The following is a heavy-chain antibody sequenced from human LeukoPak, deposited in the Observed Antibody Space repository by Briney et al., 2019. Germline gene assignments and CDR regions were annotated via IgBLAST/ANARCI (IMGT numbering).Heavy chain of an antibody. V-gene: IGHV3-30*18. CDR3: ANWGEYYYDSSGYSDAFDI. Sequence: GGSLRLSCAASGFTFSSYGMHWVRQAPGKGLEWVAVISYDGSNKYYADSVKGRFTISRDNSKNTLYLQMNSLRAEDTAVYYCANWGEYYYDSSGYSDAFDIWGQGTMVTVSS. CDR2: ISYDGSNK. J-gene: IGHJ3*02. CDR1: GFTFSSYG. D-gene: IGHD3-22*01.